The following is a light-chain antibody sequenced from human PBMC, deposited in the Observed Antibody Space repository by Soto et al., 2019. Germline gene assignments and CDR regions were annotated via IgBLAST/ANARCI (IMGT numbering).Light chain of an antibody. Sequence: DIQMTQSPSTLSAYVGDRVTITCRASQSISDSLAWYQQKPGKAPKLLIYEASTLKSGVPSRFSGSRSGTEYTLTISSLQPDDFAIYYCQQYNGYWTFGQGTKVEIK. CDR3: QQYNGYWT. V-gene: IGKV1-5*03. CDR1: QSISDS. J-gene: IGKJ1*01. CDR2: EAS.